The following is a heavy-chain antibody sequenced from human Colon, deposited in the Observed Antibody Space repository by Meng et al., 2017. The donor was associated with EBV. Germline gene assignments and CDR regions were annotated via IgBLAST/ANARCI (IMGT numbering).Heavy chain of an antibody. CDR2: IYYNGST. CDR3: ARRRYYYGSGSYHSYYFDY. V-gene: IGHV4-39*01. Sequence: QLPLPASVPGLVKPSETLSLPCPASGGSIRISSYYWGWIRQPPGKGLEWIGSIYYNGSTYYNPSLKSRVTISVDTSKNQFSLKLNSVTAADTAVYYCARRRYYYGSGSYHSYYFDYWGQGALVTVSS. CDR1: GGSIRISSYY. J-gene: IGHJ4*02. D-gene: IGHD3-10*01.